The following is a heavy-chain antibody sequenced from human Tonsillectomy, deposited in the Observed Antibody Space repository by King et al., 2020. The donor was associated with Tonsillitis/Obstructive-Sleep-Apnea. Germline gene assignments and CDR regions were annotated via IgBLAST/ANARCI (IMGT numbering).Heavy chain of an antibody. Sequence: TLKESGPTLVKPTQTLTLTCTFSGFSLSTSGVGVGWIRQPPGKALEWLAVIYWDDDKSYSPSLKSRLTITKDNSKNQVVLTMTNMDPVDTATYYCAHRQGDSSGYWYFDRWGRGTLVTVSS. CDR1: GFSLSTSGVG. CDR3: AHRQGDSSGYWYFDR. D-gene: IGHD3-22*01. J-gene: IGHJ2*01. CDR2: IYWDDDK. V-gene: IGHV2-5*02.